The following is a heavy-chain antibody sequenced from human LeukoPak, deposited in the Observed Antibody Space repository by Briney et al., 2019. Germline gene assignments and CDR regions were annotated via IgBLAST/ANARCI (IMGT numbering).Heavy chain of an antibody. J-gene: IGHJ4*02. CDR1: RFTFSSYT. CDR3: ARDGPYYDVLTGYPPFDY. V-gene: IGHV3-30-3*01. D-gene: IGHD3-9*01. Sequence: GRSLRLSCAASRFTFSSYTIHWVRQAPGKGLEWVAVMSYDGNNKYYADPVKGRFTISRDSSKNTLYLQMNSLRAEDTAVYYCARDGPYYDVLTGYPPFDYWGQGTLVTVSS. CDR2: MSYDGNNK.